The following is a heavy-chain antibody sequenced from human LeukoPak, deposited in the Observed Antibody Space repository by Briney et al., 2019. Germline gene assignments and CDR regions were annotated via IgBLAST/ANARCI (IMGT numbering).Heavy chain of an antibody. CDR3: AKGPVYGDYIDY. CDR1: GFTLSSYA. CDR2: VDGGGGGT. J-gene: IGHJ4*02. V-gene: IGHV3-23*01. Sequence: GGSLRLSCAASGFTLSSYAMTWVRQAPGRGLEWVSSVDGGGGGTYYADSVKGRFTISRDNSKDTLYLQMNGLRAEDTAVYFCAKGPVYGDYIDYWGQGTLVTVSS. D-gene: IGHD4-17*01.